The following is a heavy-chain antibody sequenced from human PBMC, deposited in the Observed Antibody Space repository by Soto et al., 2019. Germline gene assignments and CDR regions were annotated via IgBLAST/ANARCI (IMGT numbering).Heavy chain of an antibody. J-gene: IGHJ4*02. CDR3: ARDLYGDYAVDY. V-gene: IGHV3-21*01. D-gene: IGHD4-17*01. Sequence: EVQLVESGGGLVKPGGSLRLSCAASGFTFNIYTMNWVRQAPGKGLEWVSSISSSSNYIYYADSLKGRFTISRDNAENSLYLQRNSLRAEDTAVYYCARDLYGDYAVDYWGQGTLVTVSS. CDR2: ISSSSNYI. CDR1: GFTFNIYT.